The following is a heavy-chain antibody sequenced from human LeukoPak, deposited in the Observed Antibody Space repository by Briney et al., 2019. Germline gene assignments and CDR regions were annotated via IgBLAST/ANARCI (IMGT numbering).Heavy chain of an antibody. CDR1: GYTFTGYY. Sequence: GASVKVSCKASGYTFTGYYMHWVRQAPGQGLEWMGWINPNSGGTNYAQKFQGRVTMTRDTSISTAYMELSSLRSEDTAVYYCARVADTAMLDYYYMDVWGKGTTVTVSS. J-gene: IGHJ6*03. CDR3: ARVADTAMLDYYYMDV. CDR2: INPNSGGT. D-gene: IGHD5-18*01. V-gene: IGHV1-2*02.